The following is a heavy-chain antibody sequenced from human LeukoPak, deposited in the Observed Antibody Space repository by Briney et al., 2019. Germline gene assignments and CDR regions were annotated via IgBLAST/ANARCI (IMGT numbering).Heavy chain of an antibody. CDR1: GYTFTSYD. CDR3: ARGPDGGLRLGDRPYYYYYMDV. CDR2: MNPNSGNT. D-gene: IGHD3-16*01. V-gene: IGHV1-8*01. Sequence: ASVKVSCKASGYTFTSYDINWVRQATGQGLEWMGWMNPNSGNTGYAQKFQGSVTMTRNTSISTAYMELSSLRSEDTAVYYCARGPDGGLRLGDRPYYYYYMDVWGKGTTVTVSS. J-gene: IGHJ6*03.